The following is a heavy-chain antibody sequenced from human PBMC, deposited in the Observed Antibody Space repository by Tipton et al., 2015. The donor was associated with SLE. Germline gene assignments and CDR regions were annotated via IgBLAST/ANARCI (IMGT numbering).Heavy chain of an antibody. D-gene: IGHD2-2*01. CDR3: AREGVGYQLFPDYYYYYMDV. V-gene: IGHV4-61*02. CDR1: GGSFTSGTYY. CDR2: IYTSGST. J-gene: IGHJ6*03. Sequence: TLSLTCTVSGGSFTSGTYYWSWIRQPAGKGLEWSGRIYTSGSTNYNPSLKSRVTISVDTSKNQFSLKLSSVTAADTAVYYCAREGVGYQLFPDYYYYYMDVWGGGPSVTV.